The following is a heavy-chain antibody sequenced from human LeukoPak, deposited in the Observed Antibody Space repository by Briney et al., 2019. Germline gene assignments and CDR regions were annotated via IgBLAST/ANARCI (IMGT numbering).Heavy chain of an antibody. D-gene: IGHD2-15*01. CDR1: GGSISNYY. V-gene: IGHV4-59*08. CDR3: ARPDSTRAIDI. J-gene: IGHJ3*02. CDR2: IYDSGNT. Sequence: SETLSLTCTVSGGSISNYYWSWVRQPPGKGLELIGYIYDSGNTNYDPSLKSRVTISVDTSKYQFSLKLSSVTAADTDVYYCARPDSTRAIDIWGQGTMVTVSS.